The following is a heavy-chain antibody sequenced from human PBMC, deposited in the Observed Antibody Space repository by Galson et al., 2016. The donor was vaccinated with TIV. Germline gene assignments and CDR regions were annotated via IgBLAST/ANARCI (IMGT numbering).Heavy chain of an antibody. CDR1: YY. J-gene: IGHJ4*02. V-gene: IGHV4-30-4*08. CDR3: ARFVDSSGCFDS. CDR2: IYYSGRT. D-gene: IGHD3-22*01. Sequence: YYWGSIRQSPGNCLEWIGYIYYSGRTYYNPSLTSRVTIAVDTSKKQFSLKLTSLSATDRAVYYCARFVDSSGCFDSWGQGILVTVSS.